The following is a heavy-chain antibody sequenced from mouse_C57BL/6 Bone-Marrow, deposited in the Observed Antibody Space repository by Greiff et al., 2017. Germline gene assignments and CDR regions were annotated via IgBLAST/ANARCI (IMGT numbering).Heavy chain of an antibody. D-gene: IGHD4-1*01. J-gene: IGHJ1*03. Sequence: DVKLVESGGGLVQSGRSLRLSCATSGFTFSDFYMEWVRQAPGKGLEWIAASRNKANDYTTEYSASVKGRFIVSRDTSQSILYLQMNALRAEDTAIYYCARDASNWDWYFDVWGTGTTVTVSS. CDR3: ARDASNWDWYFDV. CDR1: GFTFSDFY. V-gene: IGHV7-1*01. CDR2: SRNKANDYTT.